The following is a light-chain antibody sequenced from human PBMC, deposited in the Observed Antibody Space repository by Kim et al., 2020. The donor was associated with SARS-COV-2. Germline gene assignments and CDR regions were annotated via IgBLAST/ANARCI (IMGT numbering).Light chain of an antibody. CDR3: QQSYTIPWT. CDR1: QNINTF. V-gene: IGKV1-39*01. J-gene: IGKJ1*01. Sequence: IQMTQSPSSLSASVGDRVIISCRASQNINTFLNWFQQKPGKAPKLLIYGASYLQRGVPSRFSGSGSGTDFTLTISSLQPEDFATYHCQQSYTIPWTFGQGTKLEI. CDR2: GAS.